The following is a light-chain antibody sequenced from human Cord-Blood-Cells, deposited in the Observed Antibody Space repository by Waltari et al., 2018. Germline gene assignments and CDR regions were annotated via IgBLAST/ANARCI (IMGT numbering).Light chain of an antibody. J-gene: IGLJ1*01. CDR2: DVS. CDR3: SSYTGSSTYV. V-gene: IGLV2-14*01. Sequence: QSALTQPASVSVYPGQSITISCTGTSSDVVGGNYVSWYQQHPGKAPKLMIYDVSKRPSGVSNRFSGSMSGNTASLTISGLQAEDEADYYCSSYTGSSTYVIGTETKVTVL. CDR1: SSDVVGGNY.